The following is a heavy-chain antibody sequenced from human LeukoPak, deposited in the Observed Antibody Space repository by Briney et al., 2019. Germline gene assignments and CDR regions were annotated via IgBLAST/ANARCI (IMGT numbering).Heavy chain of an antibody. V-gene: IGHV1-2*02. Sequence: ASVKVSCKASGYTFTGYYMHWVRQAPGQGLEWMGWINPNSGGTNYAQKLQGRVTMTTDTSTSTAYMELRSLRSDDTAVYYCARGSGYEMYYYYYYYMDVWGKGTTVTVSS. J-gene: IGHJ6*03. CDR2: INPNSGGT. CDR1: GYTFTGYY. CDR3: ARGSGYEMYYYYYYYMDV. D-gene: IGHD5-12*01.